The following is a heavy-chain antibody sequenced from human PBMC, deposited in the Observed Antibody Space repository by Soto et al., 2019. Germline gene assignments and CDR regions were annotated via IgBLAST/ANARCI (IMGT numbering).Heavy chain of an antibody. D-gene: IGHD2-2*03. V-gene: IGHV5-51*01. CDR2: FYPGDSTS. Sequence: PGESLKISCXTSGYSFISYWVAWVRQKPGKGLEWMGTFYPGDSTSTYSPSFQGQVTISVDKSISTAYLHLSSLKASDTAMYYCARIIGYCRNNDCSWTFGIWGQGTTVTVSS. CDR3: ARIIGYCRNNDCSWTFGI. J-gene: IGHJ3*02. CDR1: GYSFISYW.